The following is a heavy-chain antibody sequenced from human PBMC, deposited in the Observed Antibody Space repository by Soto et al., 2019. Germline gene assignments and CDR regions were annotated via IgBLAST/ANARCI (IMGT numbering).Heavy chain of an antibody. Sequence: ASVKVSCKASGYSFTTYGISWVRQAPGQGLEWMGWISGYNGDTNNAQKFQDRVTMTIDGSTTTAYLELRSLTSDDTAVYYCAKNGHPPYYYYGMDVWGQGTTVTVSS. CDR3: AKNGHPPYYYYGMDV. CDR2: ISGYNGDT. D-gene: IGHD2-8*01. V-gene: IGHV1-18*01. J-gene: IGHJ6*02. CDR1: GYSFTTYG.